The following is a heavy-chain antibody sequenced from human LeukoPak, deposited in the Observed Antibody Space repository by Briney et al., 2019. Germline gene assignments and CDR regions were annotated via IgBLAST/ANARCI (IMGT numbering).Heavy chain of an antibody. CDR1: GFTFSSYA. D-gene: IGHD1-26*01. CDR3: ARRPLGIVGALNNWFDP. Sequence: SGGSLRLSCAASGFTFSSYAMSWVRQPPGKGLEWIGEINHSGSTNYNPSLKSRVTISVDTSKNQFSLKLSSVTAADTAVYYCARRPLGIVGALNNWFDPWGQGTLVTVSS. CDR2: INHSGST. J-gene: IGHJ5*02. V-gene: IGHV4-34*01.